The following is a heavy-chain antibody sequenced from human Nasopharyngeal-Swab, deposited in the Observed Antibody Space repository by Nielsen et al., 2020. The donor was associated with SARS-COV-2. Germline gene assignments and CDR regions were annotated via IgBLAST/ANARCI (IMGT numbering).Heavy chain of an antibody. J-gene: IGHJ6*02. Sequence: SETLSLTCTVSGGSISTSSYYWGWIRQPPGKGLQWIGSIYYSASTYYNPSLKSRVTISRDTSKNQFSLKLSSVTAADTAVYYCAREGGGVIRWGYYGMDVWGQGTTGTVSS. CDR2: IYYSAST. CDR3: AREGGGVIRWGYYGMDV. V-gene: IGHV4-39*02. D-gene: IGHD3-16*02. CDR1: GGSISTSSYY.